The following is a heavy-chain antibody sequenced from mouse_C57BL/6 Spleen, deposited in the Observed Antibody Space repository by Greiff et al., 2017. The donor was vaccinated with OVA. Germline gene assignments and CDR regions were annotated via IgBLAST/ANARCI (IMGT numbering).Heavy chain of an antibody. CDR2: ISGGGGNT. D-gene: IGHD3-2*02. V-gene: IGHV5-9*01. Sequence: EVQLVESGGGLVKPGGSLKLSCAASGFTFSSYTMSWVRQTPEKRLEWVATISGGGGNTYYPDSVKGRFTISRDNAKNTLYLQMSSLRSEDTALYYCARTAQATSYFDYWGQGTTLTVSS. CDR1: GFTFSSYT. J-gene: IGHJ2*01. CDR3: ARTAQATSYFDY.